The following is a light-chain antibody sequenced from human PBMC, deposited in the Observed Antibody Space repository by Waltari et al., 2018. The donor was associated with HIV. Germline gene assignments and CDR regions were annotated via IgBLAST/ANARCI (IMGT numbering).Light chain of an antibody. CDR1: SHNTGEGHD. CDR2: GDN. Sequence: QSVLTPPPSVSGAPGQRVSLSSTGRSHNTGEGHDVHWYQEPPGTAPNLLIYGDNNRPSGVPDRFSGSKSGTSASLAITGLQFEDEADYYCQSYDSSLSAWVFGGGTKLTVL. V-gene: IGLV1-40*01. J-gene: IGLJ3*02. CDR3: QSYDSSLSAWV.